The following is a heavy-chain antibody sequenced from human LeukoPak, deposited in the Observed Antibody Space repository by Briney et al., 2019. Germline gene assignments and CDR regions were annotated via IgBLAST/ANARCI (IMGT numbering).Heavy chain of an antibody. V-gene: IGHV4-34*01. CDR1: GGSFSGYY. D-gene: IGHD6-19*01. CDR3: ARYSSGWYIYYYYMDV. Sequence: SETLSLTCAVYGGSFSGYYWSWIRQPPGKGLEWIGEINHSGSTNYNPSLKSRVTISVDTSKNQFSLKLSSVTAADTAVYYCARYSSGWYIYYYYMDVWGKGTTVTVSS. J-gene: IGHJ6*03. CDR2: INHSGST.